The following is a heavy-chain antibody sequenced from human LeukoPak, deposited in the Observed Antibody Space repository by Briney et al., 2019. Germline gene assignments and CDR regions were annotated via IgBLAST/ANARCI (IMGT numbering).Heavy chain of an antibody. V-gene: IGHV3-21*04. D-gene: IGHD6-6*01. CDR2: ISSSSSYI. CDR3: TGHGSSSG. CDR1: GFTFSSYS. J-gene: IGHJ4*02. Sequence: GGSLRLSCAASGFTFSSYSMNWVRQAPGKGLEWVSSISSSSSYIYYADSVKGRFTISRDNSRSTLYLQMNSLRAGDTAVYYCTGHGSSSGWGQGTLVTVSS.